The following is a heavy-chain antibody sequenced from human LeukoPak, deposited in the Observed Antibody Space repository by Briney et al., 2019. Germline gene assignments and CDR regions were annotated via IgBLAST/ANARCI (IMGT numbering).Heavy chain of an antibody. CDR3: ARDLRSTQSGYLATAWVH. CDR2: ISAYNGNT. CDR1: GYTFTSYG. Sequence: ASVKVSCKASGYTFTSYGISWVRQAPGQGLEGMGWISAYNGNTNYAQKLQGRVTMTTDTSTSTAYMELRSLRSDDTAVYYCARDLRSTQSGYLATAWVHWGQRTMVAVSS. D-gene: IGHD3-3*01. J-gene: IGHJ4*02. V-gene: IGHV1-18*01.